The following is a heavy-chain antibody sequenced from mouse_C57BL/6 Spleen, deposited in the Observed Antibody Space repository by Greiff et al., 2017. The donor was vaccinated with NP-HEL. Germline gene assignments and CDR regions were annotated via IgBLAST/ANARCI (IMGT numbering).Heavy chain of an antibody. CDR3: ATWGYYGSGGYFDV. D-gene: IGHD1-1*01. J-gene: IGHJ1*03. CDR1: GYTFTSYW. Sequence: VQLQQPGAELVRPGSSVKLSCKASGYTFTSYWMHWVKQRPIQGLEWIGNIDPSDSETHYNQKFKDKATLTVDKSSSTAYMQLSSLTSEDSAVYYCATWGYYGSGGYFDVWGTGTTVTVSS. V-gene: IGHV1-52*01. CDR2: IDPSDSET.